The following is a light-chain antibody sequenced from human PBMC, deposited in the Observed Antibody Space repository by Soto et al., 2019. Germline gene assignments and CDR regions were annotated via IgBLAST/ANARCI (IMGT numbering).Light chain of an antibody. V-gene: IGKV3-20*01. J-gene: IGKJ1*01. CDR1: HSVTRSY. CDR2: CXS. CDR3: QQYASLLLT. Sequence: VVLKQSPGPLSLSPGERATPHXRASHSVTRSYLAWYQQKPGXAPRIXXACXSSMANGSPDSFSGSGSGTDFTRPISRLEHQDCVVYYWQQYASLLLTFAQGTKVDIK.